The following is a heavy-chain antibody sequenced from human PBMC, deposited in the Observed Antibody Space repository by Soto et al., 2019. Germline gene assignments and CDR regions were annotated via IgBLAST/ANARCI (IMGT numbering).Heavy chain of an antibody. CDR3: ARGPPIFY. J-gene: IGHJ4*02. CDR2: IYHSAST. CDR1: GGSISSGGYS. D-gene: IGHD3-9*01. Sequence: QLQLPESGSGLVKPSQTLSLTCAVSGGSISSGGYSWSWIRQPPGKGLEWVGYIYHSASTYYNPSLKSRVTISVDRSKNQFSLKLSSVTAADTAVYYCARGPPIFYWGQGTLVTVSS. V-gene: IGHV4-30-2*01.